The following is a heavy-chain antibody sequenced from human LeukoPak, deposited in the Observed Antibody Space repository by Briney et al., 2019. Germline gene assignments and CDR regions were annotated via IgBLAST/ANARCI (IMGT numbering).Heavy chain of an antibody. Sequence: ASVKVSCKASGHTFTGYYMHWVRQAPGQGLEWMGWINPNSGGTNYAQKFQGRVTMTRDTSISTAYMELSRLRSDDTAVYYCARTLGYSGYDYSYNFDYWGQGTLVTVSS. J-gene: IGHJ4*02. V-gene: IGHV1-2*02. CDR2: INPNSGGT. CDR1: GHTFTGYY. CDR3: ARTLGYSGYDYSYNFDY. D-gene: IGHD5-12*01.